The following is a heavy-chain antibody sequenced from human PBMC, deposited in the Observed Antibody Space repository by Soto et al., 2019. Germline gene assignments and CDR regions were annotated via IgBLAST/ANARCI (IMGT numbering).Heavy chain of an antibody. D-gene: IGHD2-15*01. CDR1: GFTFSNAW. CDR2: IKSKADGGTS. Sequence: EVQLVESGGDLVKPGGSLRLSCVASGFTFSNAWMTWVRQAPGKGLEWVGRIKSKADGGTSEYAAAVKGRFTVSRDDSKDTLYLQMNSLKTEDKAVYYCTTSGGCSGGTCFLNDYWGQGILVTVSS. CDR3: TTSGGCSGGTCFLNDY. J-gene: IGHJ4*02. V-gene: IGHV3-15*01.